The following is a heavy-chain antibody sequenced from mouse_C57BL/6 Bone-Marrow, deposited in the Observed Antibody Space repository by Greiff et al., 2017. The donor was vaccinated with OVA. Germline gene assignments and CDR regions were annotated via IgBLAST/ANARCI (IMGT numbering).Heavy chain of an antibody. Sequence: EVQLQQSGPELVKPGASVKMSCKASGYTFTDYNMHWVKQSHGKSLEWIGYINTNNGGPSYNQKFKGKATLTVNKSSSTAYMALHSLTSEDSAVYCWARRLLDRNYFDYWGQGTTLTVSA. CDR1: GYTFTDYN. V-gene: IGHV1-22*01. CDR2: INTNNGGP. J-gene: IGHJ2*01. CDR3: ARRLLDRNYFDY. D-gene: IGHD1-1*01.